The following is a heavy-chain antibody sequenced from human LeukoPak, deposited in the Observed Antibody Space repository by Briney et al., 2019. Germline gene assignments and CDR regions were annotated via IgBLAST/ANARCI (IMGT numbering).Heavy chain of an antibody. Sequence: GGSLRLSCAASGFTFSSYSMNWVRQAPGKGLEWVSSISSSSSYIYYADSVKGRFTISRDNAENSLYLQMNSLRAEDTAVYYCAREAFYYYGMDVWGQGTTVTGAS. V-gene: IGHV3-21*01. CDR3: AREAFYYYGMDV. CDR2: ISSSSSYI. J-gene: IGHJ6*02. CDR1: GFTFSSYS.